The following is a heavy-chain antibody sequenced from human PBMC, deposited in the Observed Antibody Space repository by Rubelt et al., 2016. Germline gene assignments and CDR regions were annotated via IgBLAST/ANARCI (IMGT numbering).Heavy chain of an antibody. Sequence: QVQLQQWGAGLLKPSETLSLTCAVYGGSFSGYYWSWIRQPPGKGLEWIGEINHSGSTNYNPSLKSRVTISVDTSKNQFSLKLSSVTAAETAVYYWARGLGGRSSISWFDPWGQGTLATVSS. J-gene: IGHJ5*02. CDR3: ARGLGGRSSISWFDP. CDR2: INHSGST. CDR1: GGSFSGYY. V-gene: IGHV4-34*01. D-gene: IGHD6-6*01.